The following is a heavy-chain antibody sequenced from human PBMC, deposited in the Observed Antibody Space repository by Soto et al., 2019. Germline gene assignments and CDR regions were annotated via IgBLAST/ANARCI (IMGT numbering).Heavy chain of an antibody. CDR2: IYYSGST. Sequence: PSETLSLPCTVSGGSISSYYWSWIRQPPGKGLEWIGYIYYSGSTNYNPSLKSRVTISVDTSKNQFSLKLSSVTAADTAVYYCASHIVTYYYESSGYYGYFQHWGQGTLVTVSS. D-gene: IGHD3-22*01. V-gene: IGHV4-59*01. CDR3: ASHIVTYYYESSGYYGYFQH. J-gene: IGHJ1*01. CDR1: GGSISSYY.